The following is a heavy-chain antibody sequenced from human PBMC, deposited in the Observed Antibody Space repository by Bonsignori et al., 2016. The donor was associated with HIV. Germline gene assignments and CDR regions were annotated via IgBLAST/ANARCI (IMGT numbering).Heavy chain of an antibody. CDR3: AKGNYGYFVPVDF. Sequence: GGSLRLSCAASGFTFSSYAMSWVRQAPGKGLEWVSGINDSGGSTYYADSVKGRFTISRDNSKNTLYLQMNSLRADDTAVFYCAKGNYGYFVPVDFWGQGTLVTVSS. V-gene: IGHV3-23*01. CDR2: INDSGGST. D-gene: IGHD5-18*01. J-gene: IGHJ4*02. CDR1: GFTFSSYA.